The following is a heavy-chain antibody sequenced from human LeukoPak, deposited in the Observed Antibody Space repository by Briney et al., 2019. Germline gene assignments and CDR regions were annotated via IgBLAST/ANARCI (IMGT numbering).Heavy chain of an antibody. CDR1: GFTFSSYS. Sequence: GGSLRLSCAASGFTFSSYSVNWVRQAPGKGLEWVSSISSSSSYIYYADSVKGRFTISRDNAKNSLYLQMNSLRAEDTAVYYCAREGGTVADYWGQGTLVTVSS. J-gene: IGHJ4*02. CDR2: ISSSSSYI. D-gene: IGHD3-16*01. CDR3: AREGGTVADY. V-gene: IGHV3-21*01.